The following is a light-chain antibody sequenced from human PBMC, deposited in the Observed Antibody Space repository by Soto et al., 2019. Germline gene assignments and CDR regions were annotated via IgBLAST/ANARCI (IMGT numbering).Light chain of an antibody. CDR3: QQADSFPLT. CDR1: QFISTW. J-gene: IGKJ4*01. V-gene: IGKV1D-12*01. CDR2: AAT. Sequence: DIQVTQSPSSVSASVGDRVTITCRASQFISTWLAWYQQKPGEAPKLLIFAATRLHSGVPSRFSGSGSGTDFTLTISSLQPEDFATYCQQADSFPLTFGGGTKVDIK.